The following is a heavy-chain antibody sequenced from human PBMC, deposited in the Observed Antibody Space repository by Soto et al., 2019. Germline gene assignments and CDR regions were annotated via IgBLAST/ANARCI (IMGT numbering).Heavy chain of an antibody. CDR3: ARAPYSSGWWGVDS. V-gene: IGHV3-74*01. CDR2: ISTDGSVT. D-gene: IGHD6-19*01. Sequence: EVQLVESGGGLVQPGGSLRLSCAASGLTFSSYWMHWVRQAPGKGLVWVSRISTDGSVTTYADSVKGRFTISRDNAKNTLYLQMNSLRTEGTAVYYCARAPYSSGWWGVDSWGQGTLVTVSS. J-gene: IGHJ4*02. CDR1: GLTFSSYW.